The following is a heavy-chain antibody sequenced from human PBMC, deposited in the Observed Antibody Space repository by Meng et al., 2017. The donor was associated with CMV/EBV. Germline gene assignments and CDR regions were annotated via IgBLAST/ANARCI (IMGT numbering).Heavy chain of an antibody. CDR1: GGTFSSYA. D-gene: IGHD6-13*01. Sequence: SVKVSCKASGGTFSSYAISWVRQAPGQGLEWMGGIIPIFGTANYAQKFQGRVTITTDESTSTAYMELSSLRSEDTAVYYCARDLAAGTRIFDYWGQGTLVTVSS. V-gene: IGHV1-69*05. J-gene: IGHJ4*02. CDR3: ARDLAAGTRIFDY. CDR2: IIPIFGTA.